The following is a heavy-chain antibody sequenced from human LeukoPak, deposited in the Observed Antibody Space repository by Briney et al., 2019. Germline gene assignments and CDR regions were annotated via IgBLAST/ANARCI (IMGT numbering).Heavy chain of an antibody. D-gene: IGHD6-13*01. J-gene: IGHJ4*02. Sequence: GAPVQVSCKASGYTCTSYDINWVRQATGQGLEWMGWMNPNSGNTGYAQKFQGRVTMTRNTSISTAYMELSSLRSEDTAVYYCARAPGRYSSSWYYFDCWGQGTLVTVSS. CDR1: GYTCTSYD. CDR2: MNPNSGNT. V-gene: IGHV1-8*01. CDR3: ARAPGRYSSSWYYFDC.